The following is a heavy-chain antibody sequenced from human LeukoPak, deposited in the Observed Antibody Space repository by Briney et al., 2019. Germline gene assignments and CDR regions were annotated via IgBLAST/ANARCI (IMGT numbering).Heavy chain of an antibody. Sequence: GGSLRLSCAASGFTFSSYAMHWVRQAPGKGLEWVAVISYDGSNKYYADSVKGRFTISRDNSKNTLYLQMNSLRAEDTAVYYCARQNGGAEYGDYGHWGQGILVTVSS. CDR3: ARQNGGAEYGDYGH. J-gene: IGHJ4*02. CDR1: GFTFSSYA. CDR2: ISYDGSNK. D-gene: IGHD4-17*01. V-gene: IGHV3-30*04.